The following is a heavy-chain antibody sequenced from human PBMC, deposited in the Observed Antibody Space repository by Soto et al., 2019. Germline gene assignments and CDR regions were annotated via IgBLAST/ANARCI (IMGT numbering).Heavy chain of an antibody. CDR2: IYASGSP. CDR1: GGSFSVYY. J-gene: IGHJ4*02. V-gene: IGHV4-59*01. D-gene: IGHD1-26*01. Sequence: LSLTCTISGGSFSVYYWSWIRQSTGQGLEWIGYIYASGSPYYNPSLRSRVTISADTSKNQISLKLTSPTAADTAVYDCARGVGSSPPQYWGRGTLVTLSS. CDR3: ARGVGSSPPQY.